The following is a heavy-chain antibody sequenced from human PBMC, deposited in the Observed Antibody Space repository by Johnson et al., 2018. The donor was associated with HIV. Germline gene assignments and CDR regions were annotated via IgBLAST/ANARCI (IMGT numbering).Heavy chain of an antibody. D-gene: IGHD3-22*01. J-gene: IGHJ3*02. CDR3: AREWLYDALDI. Sequence: VQLVESGGGVVQPGRSLRLSCAASESTFSSYWMNWLRQAPGKGLEWVANIRQDGSEKYYVGSVKGRFTVSRDNARKSLYLQMNSLRAEDTAVYYCAREWLYDALDIWGQGTMVTVSS. V-gene: IGHV3-7*01. CDR1: ESTFSSYW. CDR2: IRQDGSEK.